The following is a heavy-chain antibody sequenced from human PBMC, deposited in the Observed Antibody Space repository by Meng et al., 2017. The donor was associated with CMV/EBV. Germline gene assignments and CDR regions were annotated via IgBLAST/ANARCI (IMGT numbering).Heavy chain of an antibody. CDR2: ISSSSSYI. D-gene: IGHD2-2*01. Sequence: AYGFTLSSNSMNWVRQAPGKGLEWVSSISSSSSYIYYADSVKGRFTISRDNAKNSLYLQMNSLRAEDTAVYYCARLYCSSTSCPGDYWGQGTLVTVSS. CDR1: GFTLSSNS. V-gene: IGHV3-21*01. J-gene: IGHJ4*02. CDR3: ARLYCSSTSCPGDY.